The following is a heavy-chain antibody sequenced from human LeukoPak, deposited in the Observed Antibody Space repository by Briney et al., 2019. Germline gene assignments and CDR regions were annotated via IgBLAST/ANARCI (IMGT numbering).Heavy chain of an antibody. CDR3: ARGVRDYDSSGYLGDTFDY. Sequence: SQTLSLTCAISGDSVSSNSAAWNWIRQSPSRGPEWLGRTYYRSKWYNDYAVSVKSRITINPDTSKNQFSLQLNFVTPEDTAVYYCARGVRDYDSSGYLGDTFDYWGQGTLVTVSS. CDR2: TYYRSKWYN. CDR1: GDSVSSNSAA. D-gene: IGHD3-22*01. V-gene: IGHV6-1*01. J-gene: IGHJ4*02.